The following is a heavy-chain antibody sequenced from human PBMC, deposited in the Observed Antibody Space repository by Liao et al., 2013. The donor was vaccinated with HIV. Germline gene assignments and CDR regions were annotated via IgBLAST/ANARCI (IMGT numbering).Heavy chain of an antibody. CDR3: ARGPCSSTNCYKGALPY. CDR2: IYTDGST. CDR1: GGSISSSSYY. J-gene: IGHJ4*02. D-gene: IGHD2-2*02. Sequence: QLQLQESGPGLVKPSETLSLTCTVSGGSISSSSYYWSWIRQPAGKGLEWIGRIYTDGSTNYNPSLKSRVTMSVDTSKNQFSLKLSSVTAADTAVYYCARGPCSSTNCYKGALPYWGQGTLVTVSS. V-gene: IGHV4-61*02.